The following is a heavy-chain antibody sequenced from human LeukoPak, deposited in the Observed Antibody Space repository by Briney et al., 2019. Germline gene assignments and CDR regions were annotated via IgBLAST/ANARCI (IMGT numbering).Heavy chain of an antibody. CDR3: VTPRSWELSDMAV. J-gene: IGHJ6*03. V-gene: IGHV4-38-2*02. CDR2: VYHNGET. D-gene: IGHD1-26*01. CDR1: GYSITTNYY. Sequence: SETLSLTCTVSGYSITTNYYWAWIRQSPGTGLEWIGSVYHNGETYYNPSLKSRVIISVDTSKNEFSLRLTSVTAADTAVYYCVTPRSWELSDMAVWGKGTTVSVSS.